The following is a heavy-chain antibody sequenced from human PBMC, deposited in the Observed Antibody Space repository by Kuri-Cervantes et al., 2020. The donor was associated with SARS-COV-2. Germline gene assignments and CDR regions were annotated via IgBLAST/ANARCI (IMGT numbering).Heavy chain of an antibody. V-gene: IGHV4-38-2*02. Sequence: SETLSLTCTVSGYSISSGYYWGWIRQPPGKGLEWIGSIYHSGNTYYNPSLKSRVTISVDTSKNQFSLKLSSVAAADTAVYYCTRVGVYCSSTSCYPNWFDPWGQGTLVTVSS. D-gene: IGHD2-2*01. CDR3: TRVGVYCSSTSCYPNWFDP. J-gene: IGHJ5*02. CDR2: IYHSGNT. CDR1: GYSISSGYY.